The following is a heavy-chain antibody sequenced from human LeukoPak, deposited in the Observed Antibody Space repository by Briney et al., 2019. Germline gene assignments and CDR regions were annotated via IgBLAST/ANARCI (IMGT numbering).Heavy chain of an antibody. Sequence: SETLSLTCGVYGGSFSAYYWSWIRQPPGKGLEWIGDINHSGSTKYNPSLMSRVAISVDSSKNHFSLNLRSVTAADTAVYYCARLPLGAFAEFLNFDYWGQGIPVTVSS. CDR3: ARLPLGAFAEFLNFDY. CDR1: GGSFSAYY. V-gene: IGHV4-34*01. CDR2: INHSGST. J-gene: IGHJ4*02. D-gene: IGHD3-10*01.